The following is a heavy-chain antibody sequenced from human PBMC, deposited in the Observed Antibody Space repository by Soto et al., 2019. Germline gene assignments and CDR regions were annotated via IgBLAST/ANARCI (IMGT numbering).Heavy chain of an antibody. CDR1: GYSFTSYW. CDR2: IYPGDSDT. CDR3: ARGAVAGRSTNCFDP. Sequence: GESLKISCKGSGYSFTSYWIGWVRQMPGKGLEWMGIIYPGDSDTRYSPSFQGQVTISADKSISTAYLQWSSLKASDTAMYYCARGAVAGRSTNCFDPWGQGTLVTVSS. D-gene: IGHD6-19*01. V-gene: IGHV5-51*01. J-gene: IGHJ5*02.